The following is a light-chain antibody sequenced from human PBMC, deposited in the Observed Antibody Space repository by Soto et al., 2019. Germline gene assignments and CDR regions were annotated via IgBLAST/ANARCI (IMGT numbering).Light chain of an antibody. V-gene: IGKV3-20*01. CDR2: GAS. CDR3: QQYRRSPHSWT. CDR1: QRISNNF. J-gene: IGKJ1*01. Sequence: ETVLTQSPGTLSLSPGERATLFCRASQRISNNFLAWYQQIPGQAPSLLIFGASSRATGIPDRFSGSGSGTEFTLTIDRLEPEDFAVYYCQQYRRSPHSWTFGQGTKVEIK.